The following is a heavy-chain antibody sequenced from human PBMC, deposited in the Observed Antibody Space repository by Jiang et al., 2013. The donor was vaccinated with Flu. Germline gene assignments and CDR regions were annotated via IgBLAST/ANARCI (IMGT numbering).Heavy chain of an antibody. V-gene: IGHV5-51*01. Sequence: AEVKKPGESLRISCKGSGYSFTTYWIGWVRQMPGKGLEWMGIIYPGDSDTRYSPSFQGQVTISADKSISTAYLQWSSLKASDTAMYYCATGSSSSGDYFDYWGQGTLVTVSS. CDR2: IYPGDSDT. D-gene: IGHD6-6*01. CDR3: ATGSSSSGDYFDY. CDR1: GYSFTTYW. J-gene: IGHJ4*01.